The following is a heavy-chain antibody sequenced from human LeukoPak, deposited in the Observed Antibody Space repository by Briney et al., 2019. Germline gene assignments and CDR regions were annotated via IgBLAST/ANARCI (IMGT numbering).Heavy chain of an antibody. J-gene: IGHJ6*01. D-gene: IGHD1-26*01. V-gene: IGHV3-23*01. Sequence: PGGSLILSCAAPGFTFSGFAMSWVRRTPGKGLEWVSGISGSGDNTLYADSVKGRFTISRDNSKNTLYLEMNSLRAEDTAIYYCAKMKGHPLPKYYMDVWGQGTTVTVSS. CDR3: AKMKGHPLPKYYMDV. CDR2: ISGSGDNT. CDR1: GFTFSGFA.